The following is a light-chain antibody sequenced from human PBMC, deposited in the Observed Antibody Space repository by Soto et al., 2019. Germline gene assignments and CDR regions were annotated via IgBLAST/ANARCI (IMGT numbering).Light chain of an antibody. V-gene: IGKV3-15*01. CDR1: QSVSST. CDR2: DAS. CDR3: QQYNSYWT. J-gene: IGKJ1*01. Sequence: EIVMTQSPATLSVSPGERATLSCRASQSVSSTLAWYQQRPGQAPRLLIYDASTRATGIPPRFSGSGSGTEFTLTISSLQSEDFATYYCQQYNSYWTFGQGTKVEIK.